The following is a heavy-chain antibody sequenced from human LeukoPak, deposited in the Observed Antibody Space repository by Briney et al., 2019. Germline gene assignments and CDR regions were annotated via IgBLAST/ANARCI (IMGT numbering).Heavy chain of an antibody. J-gene: IGHJ5*02. V-gene: IGHV4-59*01. CDR2: IYYSGST. Sequence: SETLSLTCTVSGGSISSYYWSWIRQPPGKGLEWIGYIYYSGSTNYNPSLKSRATISVDTSKNQFSLKLSSVTAADTAVYYCARRIRTYYYDKGFDPWGQGTLVTVSS. CDR1: GGSISSYY. CDR3: ARRIRTYYYDKGFDP. D-gene: IGHD3-22*01.